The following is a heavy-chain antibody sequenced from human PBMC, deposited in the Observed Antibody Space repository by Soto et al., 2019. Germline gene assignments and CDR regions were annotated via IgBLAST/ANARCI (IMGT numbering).Heavy chain of an antibody. Sequence: EVQLLESGGDLVQPGGSLRLSCAASGFTFRLYDMSWVRQAPGKGLEWVSSLSASGDRTDYVDSMKGRFAISRDNSKNMVYLQMSSLRSEDTAVYYCVPLNWNHPANFDYWGQGTQVTVSS. CDR3: VPLNWNHPANFDY. J-gene: IGHJ4*02. V-gene: IGHV3-23*01. CDR2: LSASGDRT. CDR1: GFTFRLYD. D-gene: IGHD1-1*01.